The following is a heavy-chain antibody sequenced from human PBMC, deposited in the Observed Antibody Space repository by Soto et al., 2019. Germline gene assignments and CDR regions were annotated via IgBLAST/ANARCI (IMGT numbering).Heavy chain of an antibody. Sequence: SVKVSCKASGYTFTYRYLHWVRQAPGQALEWMGWITPFNGNTNYAQKFQDRVTITRDRSMSTAYMELSSLRSEDTAMYYCAISLTMFQGVNSGAFDIPAQRTMDIVSS. J-gene: IGHJ3*02. V-gene: IGHV1-45*02. D-gene: IGHD3-10*01. CDR2: ITPFNGNT. CDR3: AISLTMFQGVNSGAFDI. CDR1: GYTFTYRY.